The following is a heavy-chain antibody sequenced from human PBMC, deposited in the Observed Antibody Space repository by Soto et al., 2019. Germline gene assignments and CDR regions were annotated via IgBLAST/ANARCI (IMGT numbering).Heavy chain of an antibody. CDR1: GFTFSNAW. D-gene: IGHD6-6*01. J-gene: IGHJ5*02. CDR2: IYSGGST. CDR3: ATVPTYP. V-gene: IGHV3-66*01. Sequence: PGGSLRLSCAASGFTFSNAWMSWVRQAPGKGLGWVSVIYSGGSTYYADSVKGRFTISRDNSKNTLYLQMNSLGAEDTAVYYCATVPTYPWGQGTLVTVSS.